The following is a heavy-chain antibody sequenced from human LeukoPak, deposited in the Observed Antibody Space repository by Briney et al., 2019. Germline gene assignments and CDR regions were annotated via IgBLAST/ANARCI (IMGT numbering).Heavy chain of an antibody. V-gene: IGHV3-64*01. D-gene: IGHD3-22*01. Sequence: GGSLRLSCAASGFTFSNYAMHWVRQAPGKGLEYVSAISTNGDITYYANSVKGRFTISRDNSKNTLYLQMGSLRAEDMAVYYCAKDRYYYDSSGYPDYWGQGTLVTVSS. J-gene: IGHJ4*02. CDR3: AKDRYYYDSSGYPDY. CDR1: GFTFSNYA. CDR2: ISTNGDIT.